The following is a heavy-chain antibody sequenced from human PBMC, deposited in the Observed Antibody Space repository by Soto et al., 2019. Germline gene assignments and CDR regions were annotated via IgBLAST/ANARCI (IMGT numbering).Heavy chain of an antibody. D-gene: IGHD6-13*01. V-gene: IGHV1-18*01. CDR3: ARDGYSSSWYGSWFDP. CDR1: GYTFTSYG. Sequence: ASVKVSCKASGYTFTSYGISWVRQAPGQGLEWMGWISAYNGNTNYAQKLQGRVTMTTDTSTSTAYMELRSLRSDDTAVYYCARDGYSSSWYGSWFDPWGQGTLVTVSS. J-gene: IGHJ5*02. CDR2: ISAYNGNT.